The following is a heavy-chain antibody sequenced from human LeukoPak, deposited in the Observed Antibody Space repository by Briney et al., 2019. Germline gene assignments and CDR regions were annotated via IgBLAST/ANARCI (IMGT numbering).Heavy chain of an antibody. Sequence: GGSLRLSCAPSGFTFSNACMSWVRQAPGKGLEWVGHIKGKTDGRTTDYAAPVQGRFTISRDDSNNTLYLQMNSLKSEDTAVYYCTTGTWIQLWLADYWGQGTLVTVSS. CDR1: GFTFSNAC. J-gene: IGHJ4*02. CDR2: IKGKTDGRTT. V-gene: IGHV3-15*01. CDR3: TTGTWIQLWLADY. D-gene: IGHD5-18*01.